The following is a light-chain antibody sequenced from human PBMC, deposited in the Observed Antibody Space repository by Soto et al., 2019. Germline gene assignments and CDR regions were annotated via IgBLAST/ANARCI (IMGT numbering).Light chain of an antibody. CDR1: QTVSSN. V-gene: IGKV3-15*01. J-gene: IGKJ1*01. CDR2: GAS. CDR3: QQYNNWPQT. Sequence: EIVMTQSPATLSVSPGERATLSCRASQTVSSNLAWYQQKPGQAPRLLIYGASTRATAFPARFSGSGSGTAFTLTISSLQSEEFAVYYCQQYNNWPQTFGQGTKVEIK.